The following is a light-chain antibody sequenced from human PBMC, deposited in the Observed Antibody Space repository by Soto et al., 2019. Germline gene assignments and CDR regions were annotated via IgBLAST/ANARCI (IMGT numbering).Light chain of an antibody. CDR3: QQSYSTPRT. CDR1: QSISAY. V-gene: IGKV1-39*01. J-gene: IGKJ2*01. Sequence: DIQMTQSPSSLSASVGDSVTITCRASQSISAYLNWYQQKPGKAPKLLIHAASRLQSGVPSRFSGSGSGTDFTLSIRSLQPEDFAAYYFQQSYSTPRTFGQGTKLEIK. CDR2: AAS.